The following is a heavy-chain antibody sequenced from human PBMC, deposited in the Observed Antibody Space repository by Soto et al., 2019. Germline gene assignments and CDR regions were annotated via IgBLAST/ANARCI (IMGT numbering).Heavy chain of an antibody. D-gene: IGHD6-13*01. CDR1: GGTFSSYA. CDR2: IIPIFGTA. J-gene: IGHJ4*02. CDR3: RAAAGSPLDS. V-gene: IGHV1-69*13. Sequence: SVKVSCKASGGTFSSYAISWVRQAPGQGLEWMGGIIPIFGTANYAQKFQGRVTITADESTSTAYMELSSLRSDDTALYYCRAAAGSPLDSWGQGTQVTVSS.